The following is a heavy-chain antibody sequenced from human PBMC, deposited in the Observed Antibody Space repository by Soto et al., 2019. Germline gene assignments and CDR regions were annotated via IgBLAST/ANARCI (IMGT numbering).Heavy chain of an antibody. CDR3: ARLRIAARPDYYDMDV. Sequence: ASVKVSCKASGYTFTSYAMHWVRQAPGQRLGWMGWINAGNGNTKYSQKFQGRVTITRDTSASTAYMELSSLRSEDTAVYYCARLRIAARPDYYDMDVWGQGTTVTVSS. D-gene: IGHD6-6*01. J-gene: IGHJ6*02. CDR1: GYTFTSYA. CDR2: INAGNGNT. V-gene: IGHV1-3*01.